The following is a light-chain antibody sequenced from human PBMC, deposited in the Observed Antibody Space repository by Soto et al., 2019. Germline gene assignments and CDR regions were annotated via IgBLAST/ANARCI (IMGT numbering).Light chain of an antibody. V-gene: IGLV1-44*01. Sequence: SGLNPPRSASETPGRSVTIYYSGSSSNIGSNTVNWYQQLPGTAPKLLIYSNNQRPSGVPDRFSGSKSGTSASLAISGLQSEDEADYYCAAWDDSLNGLVFGTGTKVTVL. J-gene: IGLJ1*01. CDR1: SSNIGSNT. CDR3: AAWDDSLNGLV. CDR2: SNN.